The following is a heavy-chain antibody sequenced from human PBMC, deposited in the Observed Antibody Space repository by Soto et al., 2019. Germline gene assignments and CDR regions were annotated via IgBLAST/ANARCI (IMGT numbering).Heavy chain of an antibody. CDR1: GGSINSAYY. V-gene: IGHV4-39*07. CDR2: IYYSGST. J-gene: IGHJ5*02. CDR3: AREISPDCSGGSCYSGWFDP. Sequence: SETLSLTCAVSGGSINSAYYWGWIRQPPGKGLEWIGSIYYSGSTNYNPSLKSRVTISVDTSKNQFSLKLSSVTAADTAVYYCAREISPDCSGGSCYSGWFDPWGEGTLVTVSS. D-gene: IGHD2-15*01.